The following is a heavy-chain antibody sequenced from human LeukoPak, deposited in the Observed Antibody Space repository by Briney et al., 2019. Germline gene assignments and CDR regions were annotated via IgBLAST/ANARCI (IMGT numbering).Heavy chain of an antibody. Sequence: KSSETLSLTCTVSGASISSHYWSWMRQSAGKGLEWIGRIYTGGNTNYNPSLGSRVTMSIYTSKNQVSLTLKSVTAADTAVYFCARDPGFSGYYDCFDPWGQGILVNVSS. CDR3: ARDPGFSGYYDCFDP. CDR1: GASISSHY. CDR2: IYTGGNT. V-gene: IGHV4-4*07. J-gene: IGHJ5*02. D-gene: IGHD5-12*01.